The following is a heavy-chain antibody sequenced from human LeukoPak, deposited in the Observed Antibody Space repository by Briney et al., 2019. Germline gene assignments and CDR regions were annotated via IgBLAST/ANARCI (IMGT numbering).Heavy chain of an antibody. V-gene: IGHV4-34*01. CDR2: INHSGST. J-gene: IGHJ5*02. D-gene: IGHD1-1*01. CDR1: GGSISSYY. Sequence: SETLSLTCTVSGGSISSYYWSWIRQPPGKGLEWIGEINHSGSTDYNPSLKSRVTISVDTSKNQFSLKLSSVTAADTAVYYCARTRYNWNAYWFDPWGQGTLVTVSS. CDR3: ARTRYNWNAYWFDP.